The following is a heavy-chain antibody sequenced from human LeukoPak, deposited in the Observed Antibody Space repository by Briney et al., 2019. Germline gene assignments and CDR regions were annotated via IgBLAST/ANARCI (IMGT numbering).Heavy chain of an antibody. CDR1: GFTFSSYI. CDR3: ASDEGNYFDY. Sequence: GGSLRFSCAASGFTFSSYIMNWVRQAPGKGLEWVASISRNSTYIHYADSVKGRFTISRDNARNSLFLQMNSLRAEDTAIYYCASDEGNYFDYWGQGTLVTVSS. CDR2: ISRNSTYI. J-gene: IGHJ4*02. V-gene: IGHV3-21*01.